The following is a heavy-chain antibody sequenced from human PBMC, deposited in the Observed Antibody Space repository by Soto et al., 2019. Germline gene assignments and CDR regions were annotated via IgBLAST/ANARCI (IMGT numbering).Heavy chain of an antibody. CDR3: ARGHRAISPYYYYGMDV. J-gene: IGHJ6*02. CDR1: GGSFSGYY. Sequence: QVQLQQWGAGLLKPSETLSLTCAVYGGSFSGYYWSWIRQPPGKGLEWIGEINHSGSTNYNPSLKSRVTISVDPSKNQFSLQLSSVPAADTAVYYCARGHRAISPYYYYGMDVWGQGTTVTVSS. CDR2: INHSGST. V-gene: IGHV4-34*01.